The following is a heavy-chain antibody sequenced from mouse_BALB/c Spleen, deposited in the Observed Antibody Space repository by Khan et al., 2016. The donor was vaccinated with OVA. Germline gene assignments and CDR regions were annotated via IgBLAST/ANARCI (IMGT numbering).Heavy chain of an antibody. J-gene: IGHJ4*01. D-gene: IGHD2-14*01. V-gene: IGHV2-6-4*01. CDR2: IWGGGGT. CDR3: TRVYYRYDGYYAMDY. CDR1: GFSLSRYN. Sequence: VQLQESGPGLVAPSQSLSITCTVSGFSLSRYNIHWVRQPPGKGLEWLGIIWGGGGTDYNSTLKSRLSISKDNSKSQVFLKMNSLQTDDSAMYFGTRVYYRYDGYYAMDYWGQGTSVTVSS.